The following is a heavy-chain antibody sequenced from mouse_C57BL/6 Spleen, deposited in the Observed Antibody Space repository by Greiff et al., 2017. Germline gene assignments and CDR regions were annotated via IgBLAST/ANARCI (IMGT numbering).Heavy chain of an antibody. CDR3: AREDPYAMDY. CDR2: ISSGSSTI. J-gene: IGHJ4*01. CDR1: GFTFSDYG. Sequence: VMLVESGGGLVKPGGSLKLSCAASGFTFSDYGMHWVRQAPEKGLEWVAYISSGSSTIYYADTVKGRFTISRDNAKNTLFLQMTSLRSEDTAMYYCAREDPYAMDYWGQGTSVTVSS. V-gene: IGHV5-17*01.